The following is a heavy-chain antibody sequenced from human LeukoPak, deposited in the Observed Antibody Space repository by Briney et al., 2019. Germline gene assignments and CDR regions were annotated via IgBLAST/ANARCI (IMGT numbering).Heavy chain of an antibody. Sequence: PSQTLSLTCTVSGGSISSGSYYWSWIRQPAGKGLEWIGRIYTSGSTNYNPSLKSRVTISVDTSKNQFSLKLSSVTAADTAVYYCAREDSYGTEFDYWGQGTLVTVSS. CDR1: GGSISSGSYY. J-gene: IGHJ4*02. V-gene: IGHV4-61*02. CDR3: AREDSYGTEFDY. D-gene: IGHD5-18*01. CDR2: IYTSGST.